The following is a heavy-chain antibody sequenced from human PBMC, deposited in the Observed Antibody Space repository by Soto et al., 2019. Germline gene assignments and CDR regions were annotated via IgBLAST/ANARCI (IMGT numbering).Heavy chain of an antibody. Sequence: GGSLRLSCAASGFTFSGSAMHWVRQASGKGLEWVGRIRSKANSYATAYAASVKGRFTISRDDSKNTAYLKMNSLKTEDTAVYYCTTDRAYGGGDFYWYFDLWGRGTMVTVSS. D-gene: IGHD2-21*02. J-gene: IGHJ2*01. V-gene: IGHV3-73*01. CDR2: IRSKANSYAT. CDR3: TTDRAYGGGDFYWYFDL. CDR1: GFTFSGSA.